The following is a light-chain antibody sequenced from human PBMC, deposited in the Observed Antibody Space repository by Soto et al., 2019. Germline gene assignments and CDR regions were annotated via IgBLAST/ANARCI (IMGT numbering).Light chain of an antibody. CDR1: QTVSSSY. V-gene: IGKV3-20*01. CDR2: EAS. CDR3: QQYNNWPPLT. J-gene: IGKJ4*01. Sequence: ETLLTQSPGTLSLSPGERATLSCRASQTVSSSYLAWYQQKPGQAPRLLIYEASSRATGIPDRFSGSGSRTDFTLTISSLQSEDFAVYYCQQYNNWPPLTFGGGTKVEIK.